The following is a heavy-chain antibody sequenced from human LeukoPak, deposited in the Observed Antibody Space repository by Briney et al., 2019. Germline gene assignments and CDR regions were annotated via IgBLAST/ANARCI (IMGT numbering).Heavy chain of an antibody. CDR1: GGSISSSSYY. V-gene: IGHV4-39*01. J-gene: IGHJ4*02. CDR3: ARQGFMFRGVISF. CDR2: IYYSGST. Sequence: KASETLSLTCTVSGGSISSSSYYWGWIRQPPGKGLEWIGSIYYSGSTYYNPSLKSRVTISVDTSHNQFSLKLSSVPAADTALYYGARQGFMFRGVISFWGQGTLVTVSS. D-gene: IGHD3-10*01.